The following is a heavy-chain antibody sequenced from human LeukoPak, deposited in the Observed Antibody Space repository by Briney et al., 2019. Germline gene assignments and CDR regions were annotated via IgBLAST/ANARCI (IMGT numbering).Heavy chain of an antibody. J-gene: IGHJ3*02. CDR3: ARDFSGSYDAFDI. Sequence: ASVKVSCKASGGTFSSYAIIWVRQAPGQGLEWMGGIIPIFGTANYAQKFQGRVTITADESTSTAYMELSSLRSEDTAVYYCARDFSGSYDAFDIWGQGTMVAVSS. CDR1: GGTFSSYA. CDR2: IIPIFGTA. D-gene: IGHD1-26*01. V-gene: IGHV1-69*01.